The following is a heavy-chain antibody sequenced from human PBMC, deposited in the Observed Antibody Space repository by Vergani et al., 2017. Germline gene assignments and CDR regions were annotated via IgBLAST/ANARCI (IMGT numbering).Heavy chain of an antibody. CDR1: GGSISSYY. V-gene: IGHV4-59*01. D-gene: IGHD6-19*01. CDR3: ARSVAGTENAFDI. J-gene: IGHJ3*02. CDR2: IYYSGST. Sequence: QVQLQESGPGLVKPSETLSLTCTVSGGSISSYYWSWIRQPPGKGLEWIGYIYYSGSTNYNPSLKSRVTISVDTSKNQFSLKLSSVTAADTAVYYCARSVAGTENAFDIWGQGTMVTVSS.